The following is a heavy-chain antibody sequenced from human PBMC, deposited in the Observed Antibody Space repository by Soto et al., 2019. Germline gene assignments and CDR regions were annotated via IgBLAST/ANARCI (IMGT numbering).Heavy chain of an antibody. CDR3: VTSRVSIAVAGETEYYFDY. CDR2: VNPNSGGT. D-gene: IGHD6-19*01. V-gene: IGHV1-2*04. J-gene: IGHJ4*02. CDR1: GYTFTLYN. Sequence: ASVKGCRKASGYTFTLYNIHWVRQAPGQGLEWMGWVNPNSGGTNYAQKFQGWVNMTRETSISTAYMELSRLRSDDTAVYYCVTSRVSIAVAGETEYYFDYWGQGTLVTVSS.